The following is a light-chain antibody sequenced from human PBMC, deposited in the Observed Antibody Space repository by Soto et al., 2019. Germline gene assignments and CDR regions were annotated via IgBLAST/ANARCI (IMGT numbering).Light chain of an antibody. Sequence: DIVMTQSPLSLAVSLGERATINCKSSQSLLSGSNNKNYLGWFQQKPGQPPKLVISWASTRVFGVPDRFSGHGSGTDFTLTISSLQAEDVAVYFCLQHYAPPISFGGGTKVEIK. V-gene: IGKV4-1*01. CDR3: LQHYAPPIS. CDR2: WAS. J-gene: IGKJ4*01. CDR1: QSLLSGSNNKNY.